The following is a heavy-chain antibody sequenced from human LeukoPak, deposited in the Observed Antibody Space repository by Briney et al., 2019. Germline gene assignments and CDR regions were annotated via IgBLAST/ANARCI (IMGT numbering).Heavy chain of an antibody. J-gene: IGHJ4*02. CDR3: ARHKYCSGGSCYSFEYSD. CDR1: GYSFTSYW. V-gene: IGHV5-10-1*01. Sequence: GESLKISCKGSGYSFTSYWISWVRQMPGKGLEWMGRIDPSDSYTNYSPSFQGHVTISADESISTAYLQWSSLKASDTAMYYCARHKYCSGGSCYSFEYSDWGQGTLVTVSS. CDR2: IDPSDSYT. D-gene: IGHD2-15*01.